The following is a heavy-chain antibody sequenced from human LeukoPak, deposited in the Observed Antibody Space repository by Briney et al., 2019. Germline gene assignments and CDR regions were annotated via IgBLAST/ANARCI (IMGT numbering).Heavy chain of an antibody. D-gene: IGHD2-15*01. CDR3: ARAGVRLPLDY. J-gene: IGHJ4*02. Sequence: SQTLSLTCTVSGGSISSGGYDWSWIRQPPGKGLEWIGYIYYSGSTYYNPSLKSRVTISVDTSKSQFCMKLSSVTAEDTAVYYCARAGVRLPLDYCGQGTLVTV. CDR2: IYYSGST. V-gene: IGHV4-30-4*01. CDR1: GGSISSGGYD.